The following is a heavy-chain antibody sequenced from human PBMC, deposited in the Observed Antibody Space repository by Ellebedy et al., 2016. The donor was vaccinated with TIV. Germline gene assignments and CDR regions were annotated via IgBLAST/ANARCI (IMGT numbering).Heavy chain of an antibody. V-gene: IGHV1-18*04. CDR1: GYTFTSYG. CDR3: ATDTDYGDYGGY. J-gene: IGHJ4*02. CDR2: ISAYNGNT. Sequence: ASVKVSCKASGYTFTSYGISWVRQAPGQGLEWMGWISAYNGNTNYAQKLQGRVTMTTDTSTSTAYMELSSLRSEDTAVYYCATDTDYGDYGGYWGQGTLVTVPS. D-gene: IGHD4-17*01.